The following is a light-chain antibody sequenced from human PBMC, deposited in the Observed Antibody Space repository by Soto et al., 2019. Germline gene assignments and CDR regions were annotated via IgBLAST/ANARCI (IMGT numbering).Light chain of an antibody. J-gene: IGKJ2*01. V-gene: IGKV3-20*01. CDR2: DAS. Sequence: EIVLTQSPGTLSLSPGDRATLSCRASRRVSNSYLAWYQQKPGQAPRLLIYDASTRAAGVPDRVTGGGSGTDFTLTINALEPEDFALYFCQQYERPPFAFGQGTRLEI. CDR3: QQYERPPFA. CDR1: RRVSNSY.